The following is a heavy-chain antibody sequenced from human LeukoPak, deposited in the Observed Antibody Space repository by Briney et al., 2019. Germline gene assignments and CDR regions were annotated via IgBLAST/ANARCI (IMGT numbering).Heavy chain of an antibody. J-gene: IGHJ4*02. CDR1: GFTFSSFT. CDR2: ISNSGDYI. Sequence: GGSLRLSCTVSGFTFSSFTMNWVRQGPGKGLEWVASISNSGDYISYADSLKGRLSISRDNAKNSLYLQINSLRAEDTAVYYCARYGYSHGLDSWGQGTLVTVSS. V-gene: IGHV3-21*01. D-gene: IGHD5-18*01. CDR3: ARYGYSHGLDS.